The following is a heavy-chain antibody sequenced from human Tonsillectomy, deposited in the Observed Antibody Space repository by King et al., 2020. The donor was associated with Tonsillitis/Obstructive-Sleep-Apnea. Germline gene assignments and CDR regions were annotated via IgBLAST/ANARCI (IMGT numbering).Heavy chain of an antibody. CDR3: ARGTIAPPGIDY. V-gene: IGHV3-7*04. CDR2: IKEDGIEI. D-gene: IGHD6-13*01. Sequence: VQLVESGGDLVQPGGSLRLSCAASGFTFSTYWMTWVRQAPGKGLEWVASIKEDGIEIYYADSMKGRFTISRDNAKNSLFLQMNSLRVEDTAVYYCARGTIAPPGIDYWGQGTLVTVSS. J-gene: IGHJ4*02. CDR1: GFTFSTYW.